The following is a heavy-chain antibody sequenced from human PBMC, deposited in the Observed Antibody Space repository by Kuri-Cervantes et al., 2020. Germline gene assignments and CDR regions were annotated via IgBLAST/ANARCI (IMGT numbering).Heavy chain of an antibody. V-gene: IGHV3-23*01. J-gene: IGHJ4*02. Sequence: GESLKISCAASGFTFSSYAMSWVRQAPGKGLEWVSAISGSGGSTYYADSVKGRFTISRDNSKNTLYLQMNSLRAEDTAVYYCAKVYYGSGSALDYWGQGTLVTVSS. CDR3: AKVYYGSGSALDY. D-gene: IGHD3-10*01. CDR1: GFTFSSYA. CDR2: ISGSGGST.